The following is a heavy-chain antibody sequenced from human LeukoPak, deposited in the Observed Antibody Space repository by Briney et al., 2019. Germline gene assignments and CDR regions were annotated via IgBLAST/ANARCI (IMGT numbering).Heavy chain of an antibody. J-gene: IGHJ6*03. Sequence: GGSLRLSCAASRFTFSSYGMHWVRQAPGKGLEWVAFIRYDGTNKYYADSVKGRFTMSRDNSKNTLYLQMNSLRAEDTAVYYCARGLDSYGPTYMDVWGKGTTVTVSS. CDR3: ARGLDSYGPTYMDV. D-gene: IGHD5-18*01. CDR1: RFTFSSYG. CDR2: IRYDGTNK. V-gene: IGHV3-30*02.